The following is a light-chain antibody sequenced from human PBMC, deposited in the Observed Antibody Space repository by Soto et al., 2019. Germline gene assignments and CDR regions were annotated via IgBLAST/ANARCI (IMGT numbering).Light chain of an antibody. J-gene: IGKJ3*01. CDR2: GAS. CDR3: PQYGSSPPLFT. CDR1: QSVSSSY. Sequence: EIVLTQSPDTLSLSPGERATLSCRASQSVSSSYLAWYQQKPGQAPRLLIYGASSRATGIPDRFSGSGSGTDFTLTISRLEPEDFAVYYCPQYGSSPPLFTFGPGTKVDIK. V-gene: IGKV3-20*01.